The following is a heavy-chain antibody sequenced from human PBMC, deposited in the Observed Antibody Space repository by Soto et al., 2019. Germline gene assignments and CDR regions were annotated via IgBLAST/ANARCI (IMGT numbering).Heavy chain of an antibody. CDR2: ISAGGGNT. CDR1: GFSFNIYA. CDR3: AKAPTYDYYYYMDV. V-gene: IGHV3-23*01. Sequence: EVHLLESGGGLVQPGGSLRLSCAASGFSFNIYAMKWVRQAPGKGLECVSAISAGGGNTYYADSVKGRFTISRDNSKNTLYLQMNSLRADDTAVYYCAKAPTYDYYYYMDVWGKGTTATVSS. J-gene: IGHJ6*03.